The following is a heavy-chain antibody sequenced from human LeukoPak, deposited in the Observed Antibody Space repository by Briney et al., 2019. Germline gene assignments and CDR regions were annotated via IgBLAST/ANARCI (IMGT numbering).Heavy chain of an antibody. J-gene: IGHJ4*02. CDR1: GFTFSSYA. V-gene: IGHV3-23*01. CDR3: AKDTTPYSSSWYCFDY. CDR2: ISGSGGST. D-gene: IGHD6-13*01. Sequence: PGGSLRLSCAASGFTFSSYAMSWVRQAPGKGLEWVSAISGSGGSTYYADSVKGRFTISRDNSKNTLYLQMNSLRAEDTAVYYCAKDTTPYSSSWYCFDYWGQGTLVTVSS.